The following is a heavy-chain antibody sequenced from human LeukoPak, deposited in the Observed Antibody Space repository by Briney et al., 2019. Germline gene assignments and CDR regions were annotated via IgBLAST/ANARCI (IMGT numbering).Heavy chain of an antibody. CDR1: GYTFTGYY. CDR3: AKIPYEYYFDY. V-gene: IGHV1-2*02. D-gene: IGHD5-12*01. CDR2: INPNSGDT. J-gene: IGHJ4*02. Sequence: GASVKVSCKASGYTFTGYYMHWVRQAPGQGLEWMGWINPNSGDTNYAQNFQGRVTMTRDTSIRTAYLELSGLRSDDTAVYYCAKIPYEYYFDYWGQGTLVTVSS.